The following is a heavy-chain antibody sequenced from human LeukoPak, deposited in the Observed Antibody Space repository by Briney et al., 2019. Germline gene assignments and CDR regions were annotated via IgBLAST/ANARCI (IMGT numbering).Heavy chain of an antibody. J-gene: IGHJ6*02. V-gene: IGHV4-34*01. CDR2: INHSGST. Sequence: SETLSLTCAVYGGSFSGYYWSWIRQPPGKGLEWIGEINHSGSTNYNPSLKSRVTISVDTSKNQFSLKLSSVTAEDTAVYYCASPKEDSVYAMPYYYYGMDVWGQGTTVTVSS. CDR1: GGSFSGYY. CDR3: ASPKEDSVYAMPYYYYGMDV. D-gene: IGHD2-8*01.